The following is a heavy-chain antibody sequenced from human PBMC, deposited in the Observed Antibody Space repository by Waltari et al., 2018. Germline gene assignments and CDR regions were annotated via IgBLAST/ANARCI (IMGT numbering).Heavy chain of an antibody. V-gene: IGHV5-51*01. CDR1: GYSCTSCW. CDR3: ARQNALPPRVPHGMDV. CDR2: SYPVDANT. Sequence: EVQLVQSGAEVKKPGESLKISCKGSGYSCTSCWIGWVRQVPGKGLEWVGISYPVDANTRYSPSFQGRGTISADESISTAYLQWSSLKASDTAMYYCARQNALPPRVPHGMDVWGQGTTVTVSS. J-gene: IGHJ6*02. D-gene: IGHD2-2*01.